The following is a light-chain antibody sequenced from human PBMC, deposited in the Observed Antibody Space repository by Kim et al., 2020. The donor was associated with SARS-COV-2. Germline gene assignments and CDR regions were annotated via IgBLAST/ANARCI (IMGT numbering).Light chain of an antibody. CDR3: QQGYSN. CDR1: QSISTY. J-gene: IGKJ2*01. V-gene: IGKV1-39*01. CDR2: AAS. Sequence: DIQMTQSPSSLSASVGDRVTITCRASQSISTYLNWYQQRPGKAPKLLIYAASSLPSGVPSRFSGSGSGTDFTLTNSSLQPEDFATYYCQQGYSNFGQGTKLEI.